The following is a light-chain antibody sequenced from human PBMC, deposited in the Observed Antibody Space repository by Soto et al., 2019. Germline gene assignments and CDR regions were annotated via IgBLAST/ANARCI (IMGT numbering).Light chain of an antibody. V-gene: IGKV4-1*01. CDR2: EVS. J-gene: IGKJ4*01. Sequence: DVVLSQSPDSLAVALGERATINCKSSQSIFHTSYKTTYLAWYQQKPGQPPKPLIYEVSTRESGVPDRFSGRGSGTDFTLTITSLQPDDVAVSYCQQYHSSPLTFGGGTRVEIK. CDR1: QSIFHTSYKTTY. CDR3: QQYHSSPLT.